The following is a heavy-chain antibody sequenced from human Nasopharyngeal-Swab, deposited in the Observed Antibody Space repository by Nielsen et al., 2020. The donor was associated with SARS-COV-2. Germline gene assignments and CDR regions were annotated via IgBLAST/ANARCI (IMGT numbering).Heavy chain of an antibody. D-gene: IGHD6-6*01. Sequence: WIRQPPGKGLEWVSAIGGSGGSTYYADSVKGRFTISRDNSKNTLYLQMNSLRAEDTAVYYCAKEQAPPYYYYGMDVWGQGTTVTVSS. CDR2: IGGSGGST. CDR3: AKEQAPPYYYYGMDV. J-gene: IGHJ6*02. V-gene: IGHV3-23*01.